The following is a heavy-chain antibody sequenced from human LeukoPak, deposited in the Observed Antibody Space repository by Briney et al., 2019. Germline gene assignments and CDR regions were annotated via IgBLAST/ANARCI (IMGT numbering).Heavy chain of an antibody. J-gene: IGHJ4*02. CDR2: ISSSSSYI. CDR3: ARDLVGATPIDY. V-gene: IGHV3-21*01. CDR1: GFTFSSYS. D-gene: IGHD1-26*01. Sequence: GGSLRLSCAASGFTFSSYSMNWVRQAPGKGLEWVSSISSSSSYIYYADSVKGRSTISRDNAKNSLYLQMNSLRAEDTAVYYCARDLVGATPIDYWGQGTLVTVSS.